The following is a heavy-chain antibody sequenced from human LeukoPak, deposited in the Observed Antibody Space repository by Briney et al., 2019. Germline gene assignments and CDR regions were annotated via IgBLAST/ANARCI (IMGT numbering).Heavy chain of an antibody. Sequence: GGSLRLSCAASGFTLNIYWMSWVRQAPGKGLEWMANIKEDGSENYYVDSVRGRFTISRDNAKNSLYLQMNSLRAEDTAMYYCARAYAGGIFDSWGQGTLVTVSS. D-gene: IGHD3-16*01. V-gene: IGHV3-7*04. CDR2: IKEDGSEN. CDR3: ARAYAGGIFDS. J-gene: IGHJ4*02. CDR1: GFTLNIYW.